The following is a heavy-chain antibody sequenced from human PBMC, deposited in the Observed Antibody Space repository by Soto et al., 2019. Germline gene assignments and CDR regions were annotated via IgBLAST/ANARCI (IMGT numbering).Heavy chain of an antibody. V-gene: IGHV3-30*04. CDR3: AKDPNWNYIWYFDL. CDR1: GFTFSSYA. J-gene: IGHJ2*01. D-gene: IGHD1-7*01. CDR2: ISGGGSNT. Sequence: GGSLRLSCAASGFTFSSYAMHWVRQAPGKGLEWVSAISGGGSNTYYADSVKGRFTISRDNSKNTLYLQMNSLRAEDTAVYYCAKDPNWNYIWYFDLWGRGTLVTVSS.